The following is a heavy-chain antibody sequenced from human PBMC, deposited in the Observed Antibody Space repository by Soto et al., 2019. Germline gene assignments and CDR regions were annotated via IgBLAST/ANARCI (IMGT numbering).Heavy chain of an antibody. CDR3: ARMYYDILTGYSNDAFDI. V-gene: IGHV3-72*01. CDR1: GFTFSDHY. J-gene: IGHJ3*02. Sequence: PGGSLRLSCAASGFTFSDHYMDWVRQAPGKGLEWVGRTRNKANSYTTEYAASVKGRFTISRDDSKNSLYLQMNSLKTEDTAVYYCARMYYDILTGYSNDAFDIWGQGTMVTVSS. D-gene: IGHD3-9*01. CDR2: TRNKANSYTT.